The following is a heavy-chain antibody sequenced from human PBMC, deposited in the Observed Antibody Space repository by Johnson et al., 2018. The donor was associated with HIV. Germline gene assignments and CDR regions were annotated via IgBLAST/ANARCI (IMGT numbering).Heavy chain of an antibody. J-gene: IGHJ3*02. CDR2: INRNGGRP. V-gene: IGHV3-20*04. CDR1: GFTFDGHG. D-gene: IGHD3-22*01. CDR3: ARFLGYYDSSGYYFGDAFDI. Sequence: VQLVESGGGVVRPGGSLRLSCAASGFTFDGHGMNWVRQAPGKGLEWVSGINRNGGRPGYADSVKGRFTLSRANAKNSLYLQMNSLRAEDTAFYYCARFLGYYDSSGYYFGDAFDIWGQGTMVTVSS.